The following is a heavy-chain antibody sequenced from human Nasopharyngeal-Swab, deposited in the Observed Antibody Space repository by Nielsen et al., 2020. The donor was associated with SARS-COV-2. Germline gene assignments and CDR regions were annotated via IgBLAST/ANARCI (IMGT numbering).Heavy chain of an antibody. J-gene: IGHJ4*02. CDR2: ISGSGGST. CDR3: AKAEDTAMVTVDY. CDR1: GFTFSSYA. V-gene: IGHV3-23*01. D-gene: IGHD5-18*01. Sequence: GESLKISCAASGFTFSSYAMRWVRQAPGKGLEWVSAISGSGGSTYYADSVKGRFTISRDNSKNTLYLQMNSLRAEDTAVYYCAKAEDTAMVTVDYWGQGTLVTVSS.